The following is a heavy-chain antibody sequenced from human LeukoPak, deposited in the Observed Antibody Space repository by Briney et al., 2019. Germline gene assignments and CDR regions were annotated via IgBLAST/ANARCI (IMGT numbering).Heavy chain of an antibody. CDR3: AVPLGQGVVVVPAADVLDY. CDR1: GGTFSSYA. CDR2: IIPIFGTA. J-gene: IGHJ4*02. Sequence: SVKVSCKASGGTFSSYAISWVRRAPGQGLEWMGGIIPIFGTANYAQKFQGRVTITTDESTSTAYMELSSLRSEDTAVYYCAVPLGQGVVVVPAADVLDYWGQGTLVTVS. D-gene: IGHD2-2*01. V-gene: IGHV1-69*05.